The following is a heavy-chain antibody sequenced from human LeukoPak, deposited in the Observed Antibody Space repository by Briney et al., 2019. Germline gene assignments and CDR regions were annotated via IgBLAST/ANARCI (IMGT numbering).Heavy chain of an antibody. D-gene: IGHD3-10*01. J-gene: IGHJ4*02. CDR3: ARAPWFGETLDY. Sequence: GGSLRLSCAASGFTFSSYSMNWVRQAPGKGLEWVSYISSSSSTIYYADSVKGRFTISRDNSKNTLYLQMGSLRAEDMAVYYCARAPWFGETLDYWGQGTLVTVSS. V-gene: IGHV3-48*01. CDR2: ISSSSSTI. CDR1: GFTFSSYS.